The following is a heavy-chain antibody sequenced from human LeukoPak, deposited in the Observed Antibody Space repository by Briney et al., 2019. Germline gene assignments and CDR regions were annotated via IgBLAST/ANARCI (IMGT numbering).Heavy chain of an antibody. CDR1: GFTFSSYS. J-gene: IGHJ3*02. V-gene: IGHV3-21*01. D-gene: IGHD3-16*01. CDR2: ISTSGSYI. CDR3: ARDARGHHAFDI. Sequence: GGPLRLSCAASGFTFSSYSMNWVRQAPGKGLEWVSYISTSGSYIYYSDSVKGRFTMSRDNAKNSLYLQMNGLRAEDTAVYYCARDARGHHAFDIGGQGTMVTASS.